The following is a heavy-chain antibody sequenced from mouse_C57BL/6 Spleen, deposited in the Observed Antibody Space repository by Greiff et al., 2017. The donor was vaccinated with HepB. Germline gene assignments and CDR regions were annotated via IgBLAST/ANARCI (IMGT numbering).Heavy chain of an antibody. Sequence: VKLQESGAELVRPGTSVKVSCKASGYAFTNYLIEWVKQRPGQGLEWIGVINPGSGGTNYNEKFKGKATLTADKSSSTAYMQLSSLTSEDSAVYFCASGGPPEFAYWGQGTLVTVSA. CDR2: INPGSGGT. J-gene: IGHJ3*01. V-gene: IGHV1-54*01. CDR1: GYAFTNYL. CDR3: ASGGPPEFAY.